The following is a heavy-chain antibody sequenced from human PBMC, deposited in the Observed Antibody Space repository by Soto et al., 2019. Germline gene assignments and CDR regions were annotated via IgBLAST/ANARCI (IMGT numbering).Heavy chain of an antibody. D-gene: IGHD3-16*01. CDR1: GFTFSSYW. J-gene: IGHJ4*02. Sequence: EVQLVESGGDFVQPGGSLRLSCAASGFTFSSYWMHWVRQVPGKGLVWVSRINSDGSRVNYADSVKGRFAISRDNAKNTLYLHVNSLTVEDTAVYSCARGGSCAYYQDYWGRGTLVTVSS. CDR2: INSDGSRV. V-gene: IGHV3-74*01. CDR3: ARGGSCAYYQDY.